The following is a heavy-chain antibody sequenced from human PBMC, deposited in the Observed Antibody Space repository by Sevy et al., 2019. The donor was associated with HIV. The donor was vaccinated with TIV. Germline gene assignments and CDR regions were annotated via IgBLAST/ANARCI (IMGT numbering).Heavy chain of an antibody. J-gene: IGHJ4*02. Sequence: SETLSLTCTVSGGSVSSGSYYWSWIRQPPGKGLEWIGYIYYSGSTNYNPSLKSRLTISVDTSKNQFSLKLSSVTAADTAVYYCASDSIAAAGGIDYWGQGTLVTVSS. CDR2: IYYSGST. CDR1: GGSVSSGSYY. D-gene: IGHD6-13*01. CDR3: ASDSIAAAGGIDY. V-gene: IGHV4-61*01.